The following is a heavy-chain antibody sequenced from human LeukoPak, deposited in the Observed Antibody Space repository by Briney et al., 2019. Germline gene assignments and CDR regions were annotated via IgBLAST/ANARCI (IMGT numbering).Heavy chain of an antibody. V-gene: IGHV1-69*04. CDR2: IIPILGIA. J-gene: IGHJ5*02. CDR3: ARDSHTTYSSSWYVNWFDP. CDR1: GGSFSNYA. Sequence: SVKVSCKASGGSFSNYAMNWVRQAPGQGLEWMGRIIPILGIANYAQKFQGRVTITADKSTSTAYMELSSLRSEDTAVYYCARDSHTTYSSSWYVNWFDPWGQGTLVTVSS. D-gene: IGHD6-13*01.